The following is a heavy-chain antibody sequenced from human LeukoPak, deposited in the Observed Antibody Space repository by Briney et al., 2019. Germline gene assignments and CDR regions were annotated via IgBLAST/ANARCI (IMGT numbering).Heavy chain of an antibody. D-gene: IGHD2-2*01. CDR2: ISSSSSYI. Sequence: PGGSLRLSCAASGFTFSSYSMNWVRQAPGKELEWVSSISSSSSYIYYADSEKGRFTISRDNAKNSLYLQMNSLRAEDTAVYYCARVGHIVVVPAASTAAYYGMDVWGQGTTVTVSS. CDR3: ARVGHIVVVPAASTAAYYGMDV. J-gene: IGHJ6*02. V-gene: IGHV3-21*01. CDR1: GFTFSSYS.